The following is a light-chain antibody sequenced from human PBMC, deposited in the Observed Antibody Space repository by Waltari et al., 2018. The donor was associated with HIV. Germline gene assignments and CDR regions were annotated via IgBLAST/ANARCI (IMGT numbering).Light chain of an antibody. CDR1: QSVSSN. V-gene: IGKV3-15*01. Sequence: EIVMTQSPATLSVSPGERATLSCRASQSVSSNLAWYQHKPGQAPRLLIYDASTRATGIPARFSGSGSGTEFTLTIGSLQSEDFAVYYCQQYNSWPGTFGQGTKVEIK. J-gene: IGKJ1*01. CDR3: QQYNSWPGT. CDR2: DAS.